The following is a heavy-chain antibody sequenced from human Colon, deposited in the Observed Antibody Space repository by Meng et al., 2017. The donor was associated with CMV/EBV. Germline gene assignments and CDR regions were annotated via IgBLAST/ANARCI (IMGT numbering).Heavy chain of an antibody. D-gene: IGHD1-14*01. J-gene: IGHJ4*02. V-gene: IGHV3-11*01. CDR1: GFTFSDYY. CDR3: VSGITGRPESEY. Sequence: GGSLRLSCAASGFTFSDYYMTWIRQAPGKGLDWIIYVTRDSMIYSADSVRGRFTISRDNAKNSMYLQLNSLRAEDTAVYYCVSGITGRPESEYWGQGTLVTVSS. CDR2: VTRDSMI.